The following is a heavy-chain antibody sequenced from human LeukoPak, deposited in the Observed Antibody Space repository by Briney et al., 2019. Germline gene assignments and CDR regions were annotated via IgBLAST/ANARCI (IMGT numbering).Heavy chain of an antibody. CDR2: IYYSGST. CDR1: GGSISSYY. V-gene: IGHV4-59*01. D-gene: IGHD3-3*01. CDR3: ARGITIFGVVIHYYYMDV. J-gene: IGHJ6*03. Sequence: SETLSLTCTVSGGSISSYYWSWIRQPPGKGLEWIGYIYYSGSTNYNPSLKSRVTISVDTSKNQFSLKLSSVTAADTAVYYCARGITIFGVVIHYYYMDVWGKGTTVTVSS.